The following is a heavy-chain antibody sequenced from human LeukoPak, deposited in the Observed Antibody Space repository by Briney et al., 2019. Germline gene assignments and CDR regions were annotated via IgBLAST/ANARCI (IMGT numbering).Heavy chain of an antibody. Sequence: ASVKVSCKASGYTFTGYYMHWVRQAPGQGLEWMGWINPNSGGTNCAQKFQGRVTMTRDTSISTAYMELSRLRSDDTAVYYCARARLVVVPAAIGVGYYYYGMDVWGQGTTVTVSS. CDR1: GYTFTGYY. J-gene: IGHJ6*02. D-gene: IGHD2-2*02. CDR2: INPNSGGT. CDR3: ARARLVVVPAAIGVGYYYYGMDV. V-gene: IGHV1-2*02.